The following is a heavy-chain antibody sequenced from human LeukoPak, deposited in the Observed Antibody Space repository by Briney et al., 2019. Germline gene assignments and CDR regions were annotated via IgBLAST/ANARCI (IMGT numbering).Heavy chain of an antibody. D-gene: IGHD4-11*01. CDR3: AKDRTGNYVAWFDP. J-gene: IGHJ5*02. CDR1: GFTFSIYA. Sequence: GGSLRLSCAASGFTFSIYAMSWVRQGTGKGLEWVSSTSSGGELTFYADSVKGRFTISRDNSKNTLYLQMNSLRAEDAAVYYCAKDRTGNYVAWFDPWGQGTLVTVSS. V-gene: IGHV3-23*01. CDR2: TSSGGELT.